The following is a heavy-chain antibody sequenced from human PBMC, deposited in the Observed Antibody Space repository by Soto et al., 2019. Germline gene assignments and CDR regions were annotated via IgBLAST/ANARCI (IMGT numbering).Heavy chain of an antibody. CDR1: GFSFSNYG. D-gene: IGHD2-21*02. Sequence: PGGSLRLSCVASGFSFSNYGMHWVRQAAGKGLQRVAVIWYDGTNKYYGDSVKGRFTISRDNFKNTLYLEMNRLRSWDTAVYYLATEPPPSACYKQVFVLNYWCPGTLVKISS. CDR3: ATEPPPSACYKQVFVLNY. CDR2: IWYDGTNK. V-gene: IGHV3-33*01. J-gene: IGHJ4*02.